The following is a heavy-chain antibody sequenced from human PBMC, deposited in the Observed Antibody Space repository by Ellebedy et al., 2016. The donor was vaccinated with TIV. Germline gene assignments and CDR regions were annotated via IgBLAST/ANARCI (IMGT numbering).Heavy chain of an antibody. D-gene: IGHD1-26*01. J-gene: IGHJ4*02. Sequence: ASVKVSCKASGGTFSSYTIAWVRQAPGHGLEWVGGTNPVFGARNYAQKFQGRVTITAEESTSTAYMVLRGLTSEDTAVYYCARRTSYYYFDSWGQGTLVTISS. CDR3: ARRTSYYYFDS. V-gene: IGHV1-69*13. CDR2: TNPVFGAR. CDR1: GGTFSSYT.